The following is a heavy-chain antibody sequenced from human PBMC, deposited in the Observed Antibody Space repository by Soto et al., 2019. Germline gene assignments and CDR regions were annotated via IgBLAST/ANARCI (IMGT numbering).Heavy chain of an antibody. CDR1: GGTFSSYA. V-gene: IGHV1-69*01. D-gene: IGHD6-13*01. CDR2: IIPIFGTA. CDR3: ARDRRAAAGDAFDI. J-gene: IGHJ3*02. Sequence: SVKVACNASGGTFSSYAISWVRQAPGQGLEWMGGIIPIFGTANYAQKFQGRVTITADESTSTAYMELSSLRSEDTAVYYCARDRRAAAGDAFDIWGQGTMVTVSS.